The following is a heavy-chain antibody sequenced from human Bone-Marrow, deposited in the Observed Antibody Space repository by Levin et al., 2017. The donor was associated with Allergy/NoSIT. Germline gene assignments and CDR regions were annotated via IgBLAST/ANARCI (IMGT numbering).Heavy chain of an antibody. J-gene: IGHJ3*02. D-gene: IGHD3-22*01. V-gene: IGHV1-46*01. CDR1: GYTFTSYY. Sequence: GESLKISCKASGYTFTSYYMHWVRQAPGQGLEWMGIINPSGGSTSYAQKFQGRVTMTRDTSTSTVYMELSSLRSEDTAVYYCARVYYYDSSGYYNDVFDIWGQGTMVTVSS. CDR3: ARVYYYDSSGYYNDVFDI. CDR2: INPSGGST.